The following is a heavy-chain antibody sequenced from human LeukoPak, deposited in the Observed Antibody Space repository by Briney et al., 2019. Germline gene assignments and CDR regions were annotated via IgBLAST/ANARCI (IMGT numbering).Heavy chain of an antibody. D-gene: IGHD2-15*01. CDR2: IIPIFGIA. CDR3: ANYPALDCSGGSCYYFDY. CDR1: GGTFSSYA. Sequence: GASVEVSCKASGGTFSSYAISWVRQAPGQGLEWMGRIIPIFGIANYAQKFQGRVTITADKSTSTAYMELSSLRSEDMAVYYCANYPALDCSGGSCYYFDYWGQGTLVTVSS. V-gene: IGHV1-69*04. J-gene: IGHJ4*02.